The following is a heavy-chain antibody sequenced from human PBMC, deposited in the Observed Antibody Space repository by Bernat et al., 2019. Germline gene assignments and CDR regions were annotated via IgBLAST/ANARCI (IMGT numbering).Heavy chain of an antibody. CDR3: ARHRAAGEQQLDYYYYYGMDV. J-gene: IGHJ6*02. D-gene: IGHD6-13*01. CDR1: GGSISSSSYY. V-gene: IGHV4-39*01. Sequence: QLQLQESDPGLVKPSETLSLTCTVSGGSISSSSYYWGWIRQPPGKGLEWIGSIYYSGSTYYNPSLKSRVTISVDTSKNQFSLKLSSVTAADTAVYYCARHRAAGEQQLDYYYYYGMDVWGQGTTVTVSS. CDR2: IYYSGST.